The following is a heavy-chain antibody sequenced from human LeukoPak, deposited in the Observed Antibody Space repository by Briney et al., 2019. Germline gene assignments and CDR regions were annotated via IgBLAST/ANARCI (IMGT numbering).Heavy chain of an antibody. CDR3: ARQDNDYPYYFDF. V-gene: IGHV4-59*08. D-gene: IGHD4-11*01. J-gene: IGHJ4*02. CDR1: GGSISSYY. CDR2: IHSSGST. Sequence: SETLSLTCTVSGGSISSYYWSWIRQPPGKGLEWIAYIHSSGSTHYNPSLKSRVAISVDTSRNHFSLKLSSVTAADTAVYYCARQDNDYPYYFDFWGQGTLVTVSS.